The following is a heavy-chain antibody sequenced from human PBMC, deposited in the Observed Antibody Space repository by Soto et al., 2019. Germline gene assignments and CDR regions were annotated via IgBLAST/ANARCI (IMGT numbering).Heavy chain of an antibody. CDR1: GFTFSSYG. D-gene: IGHD6-19*01. V-gene: IGHV3-33*01. CDR3: ARGSRSIAVAGGDYYYGMDV. J-gene: IGHJ6*02. Sequence: GGSLRLSCAASGFTFSSYGMHWVRQAPGKGLEWVAVIWYDGSNKYYADSVKGRFTISRDNSKNTLYLQMNSLRAEDTAVYYCARGSRSIAVAGGDYYYGMDVWGQGTTVTVSS. CDR2: IWYDGSNK.